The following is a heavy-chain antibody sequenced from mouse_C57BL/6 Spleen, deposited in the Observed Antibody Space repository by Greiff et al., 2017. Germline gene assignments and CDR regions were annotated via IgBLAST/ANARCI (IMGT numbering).Heavy chain of an antibody. CDR1: GFTFSSYG. V-gene: IGHV5-6*01. CDR3: ARDPCSSYVWFAY. J-gene: IGHJ3*01. Sequence: VQLKESGGDLVKPGGSLKLSCAASGFTFSSYGMSWVRQTPDKRLEWVATISSSGSYTYYPDSVKGGVTISRDNAKNTLYLQMSSLKSEDTAMYYCARDPCSSYVWFAYWGQGTLVTVSA. D-gene: IGHD1-1*01. CDR2: ISSSGSYT.